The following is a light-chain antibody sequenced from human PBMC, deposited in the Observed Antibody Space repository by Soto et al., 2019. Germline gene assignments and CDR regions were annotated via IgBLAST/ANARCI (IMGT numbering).Light chain of an antibody. V-gene: IGLV2-14*01. CDR2: DVS. J-gene: IGLJ3*02. CDR1: SSDVGGYNY. Sequence: QSALTQPASVSGSPGQSITISCTGTSSDVGGYNYVSWYQQHPGKAPKLMIYDVSNRPSGVSNRFSGSKSDNTASLTISGLQAEDEADYYCSSYAGSNLWVFGGGTQLTVL. CDR3: SSYAGSNLWV.